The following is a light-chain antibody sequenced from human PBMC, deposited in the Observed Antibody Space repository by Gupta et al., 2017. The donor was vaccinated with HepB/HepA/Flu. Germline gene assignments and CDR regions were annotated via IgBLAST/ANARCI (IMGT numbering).Light chain of an antibody. Sequence: IVMTQSPLSLPVTPGEPASISCRSSQSLLHSNGYNYLDWYLQKPGQSPQLLIYLGSNRASGVPDGFSGSGSATDFTLKISRVEAEYVGVYYCMQTLQTPKTLGRGTKVEIK. J-gene: IGKJ1*01. CDR3: MQTLQTPKT. CDR1: QSLLHSNGYNY. CDR2: LGS. V-gene: IGKV2-28*01.